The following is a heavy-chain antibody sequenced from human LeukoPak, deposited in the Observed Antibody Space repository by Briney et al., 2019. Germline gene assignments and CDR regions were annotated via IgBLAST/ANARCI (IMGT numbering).Heavy chain of an antibody. D-gene: IGHD3-16*01. Sequence: PGGSLRLSCEASGFTFTNAWMSWVRQAPGKGLEWVGRIKTEIDGGTTDYAAPVNGRFIISRDDSRNRLHLQMNSLQSEDTAVYYCARVRGDFYFDYWGQGTLVSVSP. J-gene: IGHJ4*02. CDR2: IKTEIDGGTT. CDR1: GFTFTNAW. V-gene: IGHV3-15*01. CDR3: ARVRGDFYFDY.